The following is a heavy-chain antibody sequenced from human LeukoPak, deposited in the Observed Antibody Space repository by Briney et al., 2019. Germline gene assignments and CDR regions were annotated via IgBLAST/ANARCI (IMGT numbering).Heavy chain of an antibody. V-gene: IGHV3-23*01. Sequence: PGGSLRLSCAASGFTFSSYWMHWVRQAPGKGLEWVSAISGSGGSTYYADSVKGRFTISRDNSKNTLYLQMNSLRAEDTAVYYCAKGLVSLATEGFDPWGQGTLVTVSS. CDR1: GFTFSSYW. J-gene: IGHJ5*02. D-gene: IGHD5-12*01. CDR3: AKGLVSLATEGFDP. CDR2: ISGSGGST.